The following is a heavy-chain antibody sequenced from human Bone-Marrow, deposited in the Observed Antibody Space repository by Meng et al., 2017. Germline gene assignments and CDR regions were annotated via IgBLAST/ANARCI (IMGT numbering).Heavy chain of an antibody. Sequence: ASVKVSCKASGYTFTGYYMHWVRQAPGQGLEWMGWINPNSGGTNYAQKFQGRVTMTRDTSISTAYMELSRLRSDDTAVYYCARIPLWFGEWEGGYWGQGKLVTVSS. CDR2: INPNSGGT. CDR3: ARIPLWFGEWEGGY. V-gene: IGHV1-2*02. J-gene: IGHJ4*02. CDR1: GYTFTGYY. D-gene: IGHD3-10*01.